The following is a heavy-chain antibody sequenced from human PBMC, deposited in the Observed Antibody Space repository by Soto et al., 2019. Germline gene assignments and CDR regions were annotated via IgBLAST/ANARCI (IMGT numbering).Heavy chain of an antibody. CDR1: GFTFSSYG. J-gene: IGHJ5*02. D-gene: IGHD2-15*01. CDR3: ARGPQVVVAADPGGLDP. Sequence: GGSLRLSCAASGFTFSSYGMHWVRQAPGKGLEWVAVIWYDGSNKYYADSVKGRFTISRDNSKNTLYLQMNSLRAEDTAVYYCARGPQVVVAADPGGLDPWGQGTLVTVSS. CDR2: IWYDGSNK. V-gene: IGHV3-33*01.